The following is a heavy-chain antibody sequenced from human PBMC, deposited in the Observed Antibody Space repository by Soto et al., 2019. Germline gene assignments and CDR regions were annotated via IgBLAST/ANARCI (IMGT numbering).Heavy chain of an antibody. CDR1: GGTFSSYT. CDR3: ARDQGYDYVWGSYLP. Sequence: QVQLVHSGAEVKKPGSSVKVSCKASGGTFSSYTISWVRQAPGQGLEWMGRIIPILGIANYAQKFQGRVTITADKSTSTAYMELSSLRSEDTAVYYCARDQGYDYVWGSYLPWGQGTLVTVSS. D-gene: IGHD3-16*02. CDR2: IIPILGIA. V-gene: IGHV1-69*04. J-gene: IGHJ5*02.